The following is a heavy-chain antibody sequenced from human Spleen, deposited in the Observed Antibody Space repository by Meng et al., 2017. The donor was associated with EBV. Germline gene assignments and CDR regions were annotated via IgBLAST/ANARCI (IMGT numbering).Heavy chain of an antibody. CDR3: ARDVVDYIDY. CDR1: GFTFSSYA. Sequence: EVQRLVSGGGLVQSGGSLRLSCAASGFTFSSYAMNWVRQAPGKGLEWVSVISGSGTLEYADSVKGRFTISRDNSRNTLYLQMNSLRADDTAVYYCARDVVDYIDYWGQGTLVTVSS. V-gene: IGHV3-23*01. J-gene: IGHJ4*02. CDR2: ISGSGTL.